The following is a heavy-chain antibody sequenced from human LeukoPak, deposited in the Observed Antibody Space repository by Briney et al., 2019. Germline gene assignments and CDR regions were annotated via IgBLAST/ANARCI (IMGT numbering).Heavy chain of an antibody. J-gene: IGHJ6*02. CDR1: GGTFSSYA. CDR3: ARDKLVGYYYGMDV. CDR2: IIPIFGTA. V-gene: IGHV1-69*13. D-gene: IGHD2-2*01. Sequence: ASVKVFCKASGGTFSSYAISWVRQAPGQGLEWMGGIIPIFGTANYAQKFQGRVTITADESTSTAYMELSSLRSEDTAVYYCARDKLVGYYYGMDVWGQGTTVTVSS.